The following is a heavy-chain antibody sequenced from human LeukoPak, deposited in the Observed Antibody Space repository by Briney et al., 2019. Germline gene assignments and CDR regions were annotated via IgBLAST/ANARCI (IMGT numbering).Heavy chain of an antibody. D-gene: IGHD3-16*02. V-gene: IGHV3-21*01. CDR2: ISIGSTYT. J-gene: IGHJ2*01. Sequence: GGSLRLSCAASGFTFSRYSMNWVRQAPGKGLEWVSSISIGSTYTYYADSVKGRYTISRNNGENSLYLQMNNLRAEDTAVYYCVGSDTIGYTPREWDYWFFDLWGRGTLVTVSS. CDR1: GFTFSRYS. CDR3: VGSDTIGYTPREWDYWFFDL.